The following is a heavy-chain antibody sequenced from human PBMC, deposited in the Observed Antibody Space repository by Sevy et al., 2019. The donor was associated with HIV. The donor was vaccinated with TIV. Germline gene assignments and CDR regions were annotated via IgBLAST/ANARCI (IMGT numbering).Heavy chain of an antibody. V-gene: IGHV3-23*01. CDR3: AKDPMFDSSLASNWFDP. CDR2: ISGSGGSGDKT. CDR1: GFTFSNYA. J-gene: IGHJ5*02. D-gene: IGHD3-10*02. Sequence: GGSLRLSCAASGFTFSNYAMNWVRQAPGKGLEWVSGISGSGGSGDKTNYADSVKGRLTISRDNSKNTLYLQMNSLRAEDTAVYYCAKDPMFDSSLASNWFDPWGQGTLVTVSS.